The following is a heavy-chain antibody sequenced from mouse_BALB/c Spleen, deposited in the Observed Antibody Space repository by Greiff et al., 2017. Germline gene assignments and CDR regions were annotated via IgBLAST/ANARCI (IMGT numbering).Heavy chain of an antibody. J-gene: IGHJ4*01. Sequence: EVQVVESGGGLVQPGGSLKLSCAASGFTFSSYGMSWVRQTPDKRLELVATINSNGGSTYYPDSVKGRFTISRDNAKNTLYLQMSSLKSEDTAMYYCARHRYDAMDYWGQGTSVTVSS. CDR3: ARHRYDAMDY. D-gene: IGHD2-14*01. CDR2: INSNGGST. V-gene: IGHV5-6-3*01. CDR1: GFTFSSYG.